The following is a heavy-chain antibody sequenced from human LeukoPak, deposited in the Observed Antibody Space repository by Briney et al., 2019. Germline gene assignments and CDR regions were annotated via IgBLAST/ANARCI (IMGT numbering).Heavy chain of an antibody. D-gene: IGHD1-26*01. J-gene: IGHJ4*02. V-gene: IGHV4-34*01. CDR1: GGSFSGYY. CDR2: INPGGNT. Sequence: SETLSLTCAVYGGSFSGYYWSWIRQPAGKGLEWIGEINPGGNTNYNPSLKSRVTISVDTSKNQFSLKLSSVTAADTAVYYCARDPVGATDCFDYWGQGTLVTVSS. CDR3: ARDPVGATDCFDY.